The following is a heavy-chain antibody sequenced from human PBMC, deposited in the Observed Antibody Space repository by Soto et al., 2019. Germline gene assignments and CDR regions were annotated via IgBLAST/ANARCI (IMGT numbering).Heavy chain of an antibody. J-gene: IGHJ6*02. Sequence: EVQLLESGGGLVQPGGSLRLACDASGFSFSTYEMTWARQAPGKGLEWVAFINPSSGTTHYADSVKGRFTISRDNSKDTLYLQLTSLRVEETAVYDCAKGGWLDVWGQGTTVTVSS. CDR3: AKGGWLDV. V-gene: IGHV3-23*01. D-gene: IGHD2-15*01. CDR1: GFSFSTYE. CDR2: INPSSGTT.